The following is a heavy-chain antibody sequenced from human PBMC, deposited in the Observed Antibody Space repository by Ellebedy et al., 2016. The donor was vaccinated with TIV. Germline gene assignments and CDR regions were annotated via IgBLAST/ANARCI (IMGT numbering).Heavy chain of an antibody. V-gene: IGHV3-7*01. CDR2: IYQDGSTK. CDR3: ARRGSYGDYAVQVNSWFDR. D-gene: IGHD3-16*01. CDR1: GFSFRSYW. Sequence: GGSLRLSCVASGFSFRSYWMSWVRQAPGKGLEWVANIYQDGSTKYYVDSVKGRFTISRDNAKNSLFLQMNSLRVEDTDVYYCARRGSYGDYAVQVNSWFDRWGRGTLVSVSS. J-gene: IGHJ5*02.